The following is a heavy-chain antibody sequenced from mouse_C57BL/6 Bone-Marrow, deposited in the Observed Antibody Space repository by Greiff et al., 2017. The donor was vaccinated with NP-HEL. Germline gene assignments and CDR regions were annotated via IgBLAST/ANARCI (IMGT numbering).Heavy chain of an antibody. V-gene: IGHV1-77*01. D-gene: IGHD1-1*01. J-gene: IGHJ2*01. CDR3: ASDEVVALDY. Sequence: QVQLQQSGAELVKPGASVKISCKASGYTFTDYYINWVKQRPGQGLEWIGQIGPGSGSAYYNEKFKGKATLTADKSSSTAYMQLGSLTSEDSAVYFCASDEVVALDYWGQGTTLTVAS. CDR1: GYTFTDYY. CDR2: IGPGSGSA.